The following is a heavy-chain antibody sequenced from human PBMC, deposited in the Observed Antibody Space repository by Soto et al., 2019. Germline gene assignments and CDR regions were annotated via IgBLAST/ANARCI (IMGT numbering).Heavy chain of an antibody. CDR3: ARERGQRYYYGMDV. CDR1: GYTFTSYD. V-gene: IGHV1-8*01. J-gene: IGHJ6*02. CDR2: MNPNSGNT. Sequence: QVQLVQSGAEVKKPGASVKVSCKASGYTFTSYDINWVRQATGQGLEWMGWMNPNSGNTGYAQKFQGRVTMTRNTSIRTAYMELSSLRSEDTAVYYCARERGQRYYYGMDVWGQGTTVTVSS.